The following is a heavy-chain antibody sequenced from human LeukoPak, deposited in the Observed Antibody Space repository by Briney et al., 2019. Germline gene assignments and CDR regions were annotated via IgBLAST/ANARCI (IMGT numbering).Heavy chain of an antibody. D-gene: IGHD2-15*01. CDR3: AGGHCSGGSCRRRNYYYGMDV. Sequence: SETLSLACAVYGGSFSGYYWSWIRQPPGKGLEWIGEINHSGSTNYNPSLKSRVTISVDTSKNQFSLKLSSVTAADTAVYYCAGGHCSGGSCRRRNYYYGMDVWGEGTTVTVSS. J-gene: IGHJ6*04. CDR1: GGSFSGYY. CDR2: INHSGST. V-gene: IGHV4-34*01.